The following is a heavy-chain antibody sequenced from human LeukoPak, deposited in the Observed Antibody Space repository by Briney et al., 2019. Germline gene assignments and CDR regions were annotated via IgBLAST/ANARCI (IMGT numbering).Heavy chain of an antibody. V-gene: IGHV1-18*01. CDR3: VRSRTYSSGFDY. D-gene: IGHD6-19*01. Sequence: ASVKVSCKASGGTFSSYGISWVRQAPGQGLEWMGWISAYNGNTNYAQKLQGRVTMTTDTSTSTAYMELRSLRSDDTAVYYCVRSRTYSSGFDYWGQGTLVTVSS. CDR2: ISAYNGNT. CDR1: GGTFSSYG. J-gene: IGHJ4*02.